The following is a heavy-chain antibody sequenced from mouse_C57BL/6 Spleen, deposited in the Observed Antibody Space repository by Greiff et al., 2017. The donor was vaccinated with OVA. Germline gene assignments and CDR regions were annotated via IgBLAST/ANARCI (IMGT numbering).Heavy chain of an antibody. D-gene: IGHD1-1*01. Sequence: VQLQQPGAELVKPGASVKLSCKASGYTFTSYWMQWVKQRPGQGLEWIGEIDPSDSYTNYNKKFKGKATLTIEASSSTAYMLLSSLTSEDSAVYCCAESYGSSSFDYWGKGTTLTVSS. CDR2: IDPSDSYT. V-gene: IGHV1-50*01. CDR3: AESYGSSSFDY. J-gene: IGHJ2*01. CDR1: GYTFTSYW.